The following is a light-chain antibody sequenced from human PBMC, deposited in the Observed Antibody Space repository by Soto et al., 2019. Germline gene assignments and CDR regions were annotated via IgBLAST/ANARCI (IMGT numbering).Light chain of an antibody. J-gene: IGKJ1*01. CDR2: GAS. CDR3: QQYGSSST. Sequence: ETVLTQSPGTLSLSPGERSTLSSRASQSVSSSYLAWYQQKPGQAPRLLIYGASSRATGIPDRFSGSGSGTDFTLTISRLEPEDFAVYYCQQYGSSSTFGQGTKV. V-gene: IGKV3-20*01. CDR1: QSVSSSY.